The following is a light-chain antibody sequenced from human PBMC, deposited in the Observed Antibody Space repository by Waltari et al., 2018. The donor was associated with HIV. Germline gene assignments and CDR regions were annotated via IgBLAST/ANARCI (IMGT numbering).Light chain of an antibody. V-gene: IGLV1-47*01. CDR3: VGWDSRLSGYV. J-gene: IGLJ1*01. CDR1: SSNIENDN. Sequence: QSVLTQPPSASGTPGQRVTISCSGSSSNIENDNVYWYQQLTGAAPRLLLYKDTQRPSGVPDRVTGSKSGTSASLAISGLRSEDEADYYCVGWDSRLSGYVFGSGTKVTVL. CDR2: KDT.